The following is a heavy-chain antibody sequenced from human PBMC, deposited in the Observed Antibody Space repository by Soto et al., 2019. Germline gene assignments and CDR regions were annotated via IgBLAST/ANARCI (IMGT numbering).Heavy chain of an antibody. CDR3: ARGLIGYCSGGSCSSYYFDY. V-gene: IGHV3-33*01. J-gene: IGHJ4*02. Sequence: PGGSLRLSCAASGFTFSSYGIHWVRQAPGKGLEWVALIWHDASNKYYADSVKGRFTISRDNSRNTLFLQMNSLRAEDTAVYYCARGLIGYCSGGSCSSYYFDYWGQGTLVTVSS. D-gene: IGHD2-15*01. CDR2: IWHDASNK. CDR1: GFTFSSYG.